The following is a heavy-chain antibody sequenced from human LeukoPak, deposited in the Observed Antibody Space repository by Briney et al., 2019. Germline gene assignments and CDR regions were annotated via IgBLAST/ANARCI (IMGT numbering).Heavy chain of an antibody. CDR1: GFTFSNHG. J-gene: IGHJ4*02. V-gene: IGHV3-21*01. Sequence: GGSLRLSCAASGFTFSNHGMNWVRQAPGKGLEWVSSISSSSSYIYCADSVKGRFTISRDNAKNSLYLQMNSLRAEDTAVYYCARDSAGSSRTFDYWGQGTLVTVSS. CDR3: ARDSAGSSRTFDY. D-gene: IGHD6-13*01. CDR2: ISSSSSYI.